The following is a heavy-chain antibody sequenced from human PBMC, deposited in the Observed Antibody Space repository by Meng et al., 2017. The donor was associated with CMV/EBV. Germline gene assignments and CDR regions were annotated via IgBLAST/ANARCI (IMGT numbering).Heavy chain of an antibody. CDR3: ARDPHSGWLDY. V-gene: IGHV1-46*01. J-gene: IGHJ4*02. Sequence: QGQLVESGAEVKKPGASVKVSCKASGHTFTSYYMHWGRQAPGQGLEWMGIINPSGGSTSYAQKFQGRVTMTRDTSTSTVYMELSSLRSEDTAVYYCARDPHSGWLDYWGQGTLVTASS. D-gene: IGHD6-19*01. CDR1: GHTFTSYY. CDR2: INPSGGST.